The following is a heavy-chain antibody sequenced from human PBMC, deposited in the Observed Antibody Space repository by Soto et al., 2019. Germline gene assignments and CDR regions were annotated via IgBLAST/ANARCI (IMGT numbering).Heavy chain of an antibody. V-gene: IGHV4-39*01. CDR3: ARYYYGEIDY. Sequence: SETLSLTCTVSGGSISSSSYYWGWIRQPPGKGLEWIGSIYYSGSTSYNPSLKSRVTISVDTSKNQFSLKLSSVTAADTAVYYRARYYYGEIDYWGQRTLVTVSS. CDR2: IYYSGST. J-gene: IGHJ4*02. D-gene: IGHD4-17*01. CDR1: GGSISSSSYY.